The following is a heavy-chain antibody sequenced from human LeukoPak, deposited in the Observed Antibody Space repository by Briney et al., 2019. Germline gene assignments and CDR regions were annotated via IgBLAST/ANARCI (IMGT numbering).Heavy chain of an antibody. CDR1: GYPFTSYD. J-gene: IGHJ3*02. Sequence: GASVKVSFKASGYPFTSYDINWVRPATGQGPEWMGWMNPNSGNTGYAQKFQGRVTMTRNTSISTAYMGLSSLRSEDTAVYYCAREVDILTVTYAFDIWGQGTMVTVSS. D-gene: IGHD3-9*01. CDR2: MNPNSGNT. CDR3: AREVDILTVTYAFDI. V-gene: IGHV1-8*02.